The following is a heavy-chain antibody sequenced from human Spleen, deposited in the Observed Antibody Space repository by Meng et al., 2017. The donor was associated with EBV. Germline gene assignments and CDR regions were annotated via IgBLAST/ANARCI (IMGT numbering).Heavy chain of an antibody. J-gene: IGHJ4*02. D-gene: IGHD1-26*01. CDR2: ISPAGGTT. CDR3: ARAASGSYPL. V-gene: IGHV1-46*01. CDR1: GYTFTSYY. Sequence: QLVQSGPEVKKPGASVKVSCKASGYTFTSYYIHWVRQAPGQGLEWMGMISPAGGTTTYAQKFQGRVTMTRDTSTSTVYMELSSLRSEDTAVFYCARAASGSYPLWGQGTLVTVFS.